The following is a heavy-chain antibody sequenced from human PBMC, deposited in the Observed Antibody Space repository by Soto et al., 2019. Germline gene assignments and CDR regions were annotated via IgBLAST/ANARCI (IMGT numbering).Heavy chain of an antibody. CDR3: ARVKRGCSGGSCYWIDY. Sequence: SETLSLTCAVSGGSISSGGYSWSWIRQPPGKGLEWIGYIYHSGSTYYNPSLKSRVTISVDRSKNQFSLKLSSVTAADTAVYYCARVKRGCSGGSCYWIDYWGQGTLVTVPQ. CDR2: IYHSGST. J-gene: IGHJ4*02. CDR1: GGSISSGGYS. V-gene: IGHV4-30-2*01. D-gene: IGHD2-15*01.